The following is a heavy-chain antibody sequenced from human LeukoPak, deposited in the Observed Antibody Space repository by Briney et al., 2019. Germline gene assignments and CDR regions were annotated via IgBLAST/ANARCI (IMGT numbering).Heavy chain of an antibody. Sequence: ASVKVSCKASGYTFTGYYMQWVRQAPGQGLGWMGRIIPILGIANYSQKFQGRVTITADKSTSTAYMELSSLRSEDTAVYYCAREGAVAGTVFINYWGQGTLVTVSS. D-gene: IGHD6-19*01. V-gene: IGHV1-69*04. CDR1: GYTFTGYY. CDR2: IIPILGIA. CDR3: AREGAVAGTVFINY. J-gene: IGHJ4*02.